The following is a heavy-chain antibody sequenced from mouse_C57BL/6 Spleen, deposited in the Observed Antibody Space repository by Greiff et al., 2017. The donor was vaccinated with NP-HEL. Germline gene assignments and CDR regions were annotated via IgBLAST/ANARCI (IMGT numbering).Heavy chain of an antibody. J-gene: IGHJ2*01. V-gene: IGHV1-42*01. CDR1: GYSFTGYY. CDR2: INPSTGGT. CDR3: ATLYDPRGYYFDY. D-gene: IGHD1-3*01. Sequence: VQLKQSGPELVKPGASVKISCKASGYSFTGYYMNWVKQSPEKSLEWIGEINPSTGGTTYNQKFKAKATLTVDKSSSTAYMQLKSLTSEDSAVYYCATLYDPRGYYFDYWGQGTTLTVSS.